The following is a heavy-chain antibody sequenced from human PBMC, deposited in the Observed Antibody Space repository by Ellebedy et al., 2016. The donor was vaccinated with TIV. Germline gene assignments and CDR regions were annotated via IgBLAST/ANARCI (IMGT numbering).Heavy chain of an antibody. CDR1: GFTFDDYT. D-gene: IGHD6-19*01. CDR2: ISWDDGST. V-gene: IGHV3-43*01. Sequence: GGSLRLSCAASGFTFDDYTMHWVRQAPGKGLEWVSLISWDDGSTYYADSVKGRFNISRDNSTNSLYLQMNRLRAEDSALYYCVRDRQWLGYDFWGQGTRVTVSS. CDR3: VRDRQWLGYDF. J-gene: IGHJ4*02.